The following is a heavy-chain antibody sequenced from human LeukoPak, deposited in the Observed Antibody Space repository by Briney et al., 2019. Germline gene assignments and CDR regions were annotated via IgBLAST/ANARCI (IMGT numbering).Heavy chain of an antibody. J-gene: IGHJ4*02. Sequence: ASVKVSCKASGGTFSRHAISWVRQAPGQGLEWMGGIIPIFGTANYAQKFQGRVTITADESTNTAYMELRSLRSEDTAVYYCAIRYYYDSSGYSNGFDYWGQGTLVTVSS. CDR3: AIRYYYDSSGYSNGFDY. CDR2: IIPIFGTA. D-gene: IGHD3-22*01. V-gene: IGHV1-69*13. CDR1: GGTFSRHA.